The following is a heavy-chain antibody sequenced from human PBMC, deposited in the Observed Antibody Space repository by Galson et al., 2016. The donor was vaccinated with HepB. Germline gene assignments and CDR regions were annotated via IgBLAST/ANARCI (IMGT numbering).Heavy chain of an antibody. CDR1: GYRFTDYW. Sequence: QSGAEVKKPGESLKISCKASGYRFTDYWIGWVRQTPVKGLEWMGVVHPGDSDTIYTPSFEGQVTISADRSITTAYLQWRRLRASDTAVYYCARDYGSGSYVDYWGQGTLVTVSS. CDR3: ARDYGSGSYVDY. CDR2: VHPGDSDT. J-gene: IGHJ4*02. D-gene: IGHD3-10*01. V-gene: IGHV5-51*01.